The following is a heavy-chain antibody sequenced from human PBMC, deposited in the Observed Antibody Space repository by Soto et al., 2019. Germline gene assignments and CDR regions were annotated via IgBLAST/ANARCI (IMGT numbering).Heavy chain of an antibody. CDR2: ISAYNDYT. Sequence: ASVKVSCKASGYTFISYGISWVRQAPGQGLEWMGWISAYNDYTNYAQKLQGRVTMTTDTSTRIAYLELRSLRSEDTAVYYCGYSSSSLGYYYYGMDVWGQGTTVTVSS. CDR3: GYSSSSLGYYYYGMDV. D-gene: IGHD6-13*01. V-gene: IGHV1-18*01. CDR1: GYTFISYG. J-gene: IGHJ6*02.